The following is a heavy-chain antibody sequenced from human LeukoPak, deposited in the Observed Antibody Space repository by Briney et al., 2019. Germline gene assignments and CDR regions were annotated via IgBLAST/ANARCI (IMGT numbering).Heavy chain of an antibody. V-gene: IGHV3-33*01. Sequence: GGSLRLSCAASGFTFSSYGMHWVRQAPGKGLEWVAVIWYDGSNKYYADSVKGRFTISRDNSKDTLYLQMNSLRAEDTAVYYCAREFPNYYGLGNRGMDVWGKGTTVTVSS. CDR1: GFTFSSYG. J-gene: IGHJ6*04. CDR3: AREFPNYYGLGNRGMDV. CDR2: IWYDGSNK. D-gene: IGHD3-10*01.